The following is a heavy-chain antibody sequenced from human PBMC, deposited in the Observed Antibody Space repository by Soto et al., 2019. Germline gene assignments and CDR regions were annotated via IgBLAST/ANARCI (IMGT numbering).Heavy chain of an antibody. V-gene: IGHV3-23*01. CDR1: GFPFRSYG. CDR3: AGWNYDY. D-gene: IGHD1-7*01. J-gene: IGHJ4*01. Sequence: GGCLSLSCAASGFPFRSYGMMWVRQAPGKGLEWVSAISQSAGGNTYYADSVKGRFTISRDDSKNTLYLQMDSLRPEDTAQDYCAGWNYDYWGQGTSVTVSS. CDR2: ISQSAGGNT.